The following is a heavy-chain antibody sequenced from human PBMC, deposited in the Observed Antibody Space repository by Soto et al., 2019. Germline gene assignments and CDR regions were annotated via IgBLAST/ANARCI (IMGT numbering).Heavy chain of an antibody. J-gene: IGHJ4*02. CDR2: ISDDGNTK. CDR3: ASSYFYDSGGYYPFDY. V-gene: IGHV3-30-3*01. Sequence: QVQLVESGGGVVQPGTSLRLSCAASGFTFSTYAMYWVRQAPGRGLEWVAVISDDGNTKYYADSVKGRFTISRDNSRNTSYLQIYSLRAEDAAVYYCASSYFYDSGGYYPFDYWGQGTRVTVSS. D-gene: IGHD3-22*01. CDR1: GFTFSTYA.